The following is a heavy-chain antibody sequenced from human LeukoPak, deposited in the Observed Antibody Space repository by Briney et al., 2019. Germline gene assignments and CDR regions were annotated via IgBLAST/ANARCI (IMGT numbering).Heavy chain of an antibody. Sequence: GGPLGLPWAALGSPLTNFFWPWFGRVPGKGLNWLTSVSQDERTTLYADSVKGRFTISRDNSKNTLYLQMNSLRGEDTAVYYCAKDVPDSWAPDYWGQGTLVTVSS. D-gene: IGHD1-14*01. CDR2: VSQDERTT. CDR1: GSPLTNFF. V-gene: IGHV3-30*18. CDR3: AKDVPDSWAPDY. J-gene: IGHJ4*02.